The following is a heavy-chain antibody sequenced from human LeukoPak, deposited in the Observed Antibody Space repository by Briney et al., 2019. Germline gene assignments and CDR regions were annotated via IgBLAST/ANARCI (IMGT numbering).Heavy chain of an antibody. D-gene: IGHD3-10*01. CDR3: AREVEGNYYGSGKGDYFDY. Sequence: SETLSLSCTVSDGSISSYYWSWIRQPPGKGLEWIGCINNSGTTNYNPSLKSRVTISVDTSKNQFSLKLNSVTAAGTAVYYCAREVEGNYYGSGKGDYFDYWGQGTLVTVSS. CDR1: DGSISSYY. CDR2: INNSGTT. J-gene: IGHJ4*02. V-gene: IGHV4-59*01.